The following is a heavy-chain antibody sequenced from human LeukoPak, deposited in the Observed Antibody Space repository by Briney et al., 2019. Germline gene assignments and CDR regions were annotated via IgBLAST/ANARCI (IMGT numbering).Heavy chain of an antibody. V-gene: IGHV3-30-3*01. CDR2: ISYDGSNK. J-gene: IGHJ4*02. Sequence: GGSLRLSCVASGFTFSSYAMHWVRQAPGKGLEWVALISYDGSNKYYADSVKGRFTISRDNSKDTLYLQMNSLRAEDTAVYYCARGGVYSSGSYYLYYFDYWGQGTLVTVSS. CDR3: ARGGVYSSGSYYLYYFDY. CDR1: GFTFSSYA. D-gene: IGHD6-19*01.